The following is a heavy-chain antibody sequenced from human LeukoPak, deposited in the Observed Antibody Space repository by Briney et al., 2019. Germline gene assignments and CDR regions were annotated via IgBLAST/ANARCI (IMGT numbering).Heavy chain of an antibody. CDR2: SSSSSSYI. Sequence: GGSLRLSCAASGFTFSSYSMNWVRQAPGKGLEWVSSSSSSSSYIYYADSVKGRFTISRDNAKNSLYLQMNSLRAEDTAVYYCARDLYYGSGISERSFDYWGQGTLVTVSS. CDR3: ARDLYYGSGISERSFDY. V-gene: IGHV3-21*01. D-gene: IGHD3-10*01. CDR1: GFTFSSYS. J-gene: IGHJ4*02.